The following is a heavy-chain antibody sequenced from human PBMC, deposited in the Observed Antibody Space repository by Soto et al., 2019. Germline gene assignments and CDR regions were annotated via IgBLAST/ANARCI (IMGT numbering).Heavy chain of an antibody. J-gene: IGHJ6*02. V-gene: IGHV3-30*18. CDR2: ISYDGNNK. CDR1: GFTFSSYG. Sequence: QVQLVESGGGVVQPGRSLRLSCAASGFTFSSYGMHWVRQAPGKGLEWVAVISYDGNNKYYADSVKGRFTISRDNSKNTLYLQMNSLRAEDTAVYYCAKVYDSIGYAYYYYGMDVWGQGTTVTVSS. D-gene: IGHD3-22*01. CDR3: AKVYDSIGYAYYYYGMDV.